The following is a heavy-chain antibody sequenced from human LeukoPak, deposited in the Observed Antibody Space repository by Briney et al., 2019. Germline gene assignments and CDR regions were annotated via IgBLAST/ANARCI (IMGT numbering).Heavy chain of an antibody. D-gene: IGHD2-2*01. V-gene: IGHV1-2*02. CDR2: INPNSGGT. Sequence: GASVKVSCKASGYTFTGYYMHWVRQAPGQGLEWMGWINPNSGGTNYAQKFQGRVTMTRDTSISTAYMELSRLRSDDTAVYYCARHGGHCSITSCYLDYWGQGTLVTVSS. J-gene: IGHJ4*02. CDR3: ARHGGHCSITSCYLDY. CDR1: GYTFTGYY.